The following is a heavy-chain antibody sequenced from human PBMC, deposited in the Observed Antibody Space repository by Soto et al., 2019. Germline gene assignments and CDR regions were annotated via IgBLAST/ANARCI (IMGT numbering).Heavy chain of an antibody. D-gene: IGHD2-2*01. CDR1: GDYIHAGGYY. CDR3: GRDLTSNANCIDP. J-gene: IGHJ5*02. V-gene: IGHV4-30-4*01. Sequence: PSETLSLTCSVSGDYIHAGGYYRTWIRQRPGKGLEWMGYIYYPGKTYYNPSLESRLTMSVDRSKNQFSLRLTSVTAADTAVYFCGRDLTSNANCIDPWGQGTLLTVSS. CDR2: IYYPGKT.